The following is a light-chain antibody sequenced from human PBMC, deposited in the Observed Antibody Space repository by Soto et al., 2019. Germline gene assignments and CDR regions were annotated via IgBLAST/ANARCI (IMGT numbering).Light chain of an antibody. CDR1: SSVVGGYNY. Sequence: QSALTQPPSASGSPGQSVTISCTGTSSVVGGYNYVSWYQQHPGKAPELIIYEVYKRPSGVPDRFSGSKSGNTAALTVSGLQAEDEADYYCSSYVGTNSYVFGTGTKVTVL. CDR2: EVY. V-gene: IGLV2-8*01. J-gene: IGLJ1*01. CDR3: SSYVGTNSYV.